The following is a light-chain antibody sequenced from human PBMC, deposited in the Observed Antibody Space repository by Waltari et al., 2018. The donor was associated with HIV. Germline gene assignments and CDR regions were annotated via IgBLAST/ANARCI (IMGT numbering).Light chain of an antibody. CDR1: QNVSSD. CDR2: GAV. Sequence: VMTHSPATLSVSPGARVTLSCRTSQNVSSDLAWLQQRPGQAPRLLIYGAVTSASGIPARISGSGSGTEFILTISRLQSEDVAVYYCQQYNNWPPWTFGQGTKV. J-gene: IGKJ1*01. V-gene: IGKV3D-15*01. CDR3: QQYNNWPPWT.